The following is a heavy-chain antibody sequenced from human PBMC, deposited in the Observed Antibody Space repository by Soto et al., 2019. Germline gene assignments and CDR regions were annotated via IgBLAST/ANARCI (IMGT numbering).Heavy chain of an antibody. D-gene: IGHD6-13*01. Sequence: GESLKISCKGSGYSFTSYWIGWVRQMPGKGLEWMGIIYPGDSDTRYSPSFQGQVTISADKSISTAYLQWSSLKASDTAMYYCARPMCSSWEGGSFDYWGQGNLVTVSS. CDR1: GYSFTSYW. J-gene: IGHJ4*02. V-gene: IGHV5-51*01. CDR3: ARPMCSSWEGGSFDY. CDR2: IYPGDSDT.